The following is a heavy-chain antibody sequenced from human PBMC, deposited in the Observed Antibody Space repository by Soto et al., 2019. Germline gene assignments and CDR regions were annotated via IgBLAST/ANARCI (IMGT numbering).Heavy chain of an antibody. CDR1: GFTFSSYG. D-gene: IGHD3-10*01. J-gene: IGHJ4*02. CDR2: IWYDGSNK. V-gene: IGHV3-33*01. Sequence: QVQLVESGGGVVQPGRSLRLSCAASGFTFSSYGMHWVRQAPGKGLEWVAVIWYDGSNKYYADSVKGRFTISRDNSKNTLYLQMNSLRAEDTAVYYCARYEGHSGSYGYWGQGTLVTVSS. CDR3: ARYEGHSGSYGY.